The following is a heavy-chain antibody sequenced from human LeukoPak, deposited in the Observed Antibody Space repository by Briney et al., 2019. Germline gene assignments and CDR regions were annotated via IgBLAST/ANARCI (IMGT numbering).Heavy chain of an antibody. CDR2: IKQDGSEK. CDR3: ARRIWGSPQPVFDY. D-gene: IGHD3-16*01. J-gene: IGHJ4*02. Sequence: GGSLRLSCAASGFTFSSYWMSWVRQAPGKGLEWVANIKQDGSEKYYVDSVKGRFTISRDNAKNSLYLQMNSLRAEDTAVYYCARRIWGSPQPVFDYWGQGTLVTVYS. V-gene: IGHV3-7*01. CDR1: GFTFSSYW.